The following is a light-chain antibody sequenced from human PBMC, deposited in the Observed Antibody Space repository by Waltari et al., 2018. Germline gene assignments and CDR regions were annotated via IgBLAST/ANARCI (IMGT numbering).Light chain of an antibody. J-gene: IGLJ2*01. Sequence: AMTQPASVSGSPGQSITLPCSAPGNAVGGYHYASWYPQHPAKVPKPGIYDVTKRPSGVSNRFSGSTSDNAASQPISGLQPEDEADYYCSSYASSATVIFGGGTKLTVL. CDR1: GNAVGGYHY. V-gene: IGLV2-14*03. CDR3: SSYASSATVI. CDR2: DVT.